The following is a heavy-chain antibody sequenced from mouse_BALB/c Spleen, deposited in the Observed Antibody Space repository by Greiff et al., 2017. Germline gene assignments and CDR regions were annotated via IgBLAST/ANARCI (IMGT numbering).Heavy chain of an antibody. CDR1: GFSLTSYG. V-gene: IGHV2-4-1*01. D-gene: IGHD2-3*01. CDR3: ARGVYDGYSFAY. CDR2: IWSGGST. J-gene: IGHJ3*01. Sequence: VQLQESGPGLVQPSQSLSITCTVSGFSLTSYGVHWVRQSPGKGLEWLGVIWSGGSTDYNSALKSRLSISKDNSKSQVFLKMNSLQTDDTARYYCARGVYDGYSFAYWGQGTLVTVSA.